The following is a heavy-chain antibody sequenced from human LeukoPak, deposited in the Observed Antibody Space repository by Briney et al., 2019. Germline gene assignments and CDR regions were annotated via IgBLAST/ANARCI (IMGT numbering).Heavy chain of an antibody. CDR3: ARDLSHNCGGDCDDGY. CDR2: IYHSGST. Sequence: PSGTLSLTCAVSGGSISSSNWWSWVRQPPGKGLEWIGEIYHSGSTNYNPSLKSRVTISVDKSKNQFSLKLSSVTAADTAVYYCARDLSHNCGGDCDDGYWGQGTLVTVSS. V-gene: IGHV4-4*02. J-gene: IGHJ4*02. D-gene: IGHD2-21*02. CDR1: GGSISSSNW.